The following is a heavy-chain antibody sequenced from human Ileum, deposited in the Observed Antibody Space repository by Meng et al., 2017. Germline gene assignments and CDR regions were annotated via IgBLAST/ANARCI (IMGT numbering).Heavy chain of an antibody. CDR1: GGSISIGDYF. V-gene: IGHV4-30-4*01. Sequence: QAQLQESGPALVKPSQTLSLTCTVSGGSISIGDYFWSWIRQPPGKGLEWIGYIYYSGSTYYNPSLKSRLTISVDTSKNQFSLKLSSVTAADTAVYYCARDRDSSGYYPYWGQGTLVTVSS. CDR2: IYYSGST. CDR3: ARDRDSSGYYPY. D-gene: IGHD3-22*01. J-gene: IGHJ4*02.